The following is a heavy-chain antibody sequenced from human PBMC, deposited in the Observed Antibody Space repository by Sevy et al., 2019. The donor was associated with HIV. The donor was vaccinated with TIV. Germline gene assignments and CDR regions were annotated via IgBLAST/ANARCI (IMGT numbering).Heavy chain of an antibody. CDR3: AKDLGWPL. V-gene: IGHV3-23*01. D-gene: IGHD2-15*01. CDR2: ITSSGSTT. CDR1: GFIFGNHA. Sequence: GGSLRLSCAASGFIFGNHAMSWVRQAPGKGLEWVSGITSSGSTTYYVDSVKGRFTISRDNSKNTLYLQMNSLRAEDMAVYYCAKDLGWPLWGQGTLVTVSS. J-gene: IGHJ4*02.